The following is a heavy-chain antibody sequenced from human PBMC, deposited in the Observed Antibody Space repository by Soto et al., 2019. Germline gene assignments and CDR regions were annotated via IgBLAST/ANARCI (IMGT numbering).Heavy chain of an antibody. CDR3: ARGARTMVRGVITTPDY. CDR2: MNPNSGNT. J-gene: IGHJ4*02. Sequence: ASVKVSCKAPGYTFTSYDINWVRQATGQGLEWMGWMNPNSGNTGYAQKFQGRVTMTRNTSISTAYMELSSLRSEDTAVYYCARGARTMVRGVITTPDYWGQGTLVTVSS. CDR1: GYTFTSYD. V-gene: IGHV1-8*01. D-gene: IGHD3-10*01.